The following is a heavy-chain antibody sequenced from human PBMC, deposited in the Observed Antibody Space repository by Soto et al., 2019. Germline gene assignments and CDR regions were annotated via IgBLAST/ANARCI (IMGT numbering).Heavy chain of an antibody. V-gene: IGHV3-23*01. CDR3: ARDREPDGIWTFDS. CDR1: GFTLDRYT. CDR2: SYSSGGT. Sequence: GGSLRLSCAASGFTLDRYTMGWVRQAPGKGLEWVAESYSSGGTEYSDSVKGRFSISRDNSRNMVFLQMNSLRVEDTALYYCARDREPDGIWTFDSWGQGMLVTVSS. J-gene: IGHJ4*02. D-gene: IGHD3-9*01.